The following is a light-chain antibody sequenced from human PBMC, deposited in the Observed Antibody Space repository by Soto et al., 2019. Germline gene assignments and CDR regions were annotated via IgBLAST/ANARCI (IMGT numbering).Light chain of an antibody. J-gene: IGLJ1*01. CDR3: ALFMGNGISV. CDR1: SGSVSSAHN. CDR2: STS. Sequence: QAVVTQESSFSVSPGGTVTLTCGLISGSVSSAHNPNWYQQTPGQAPRTLIYSTSTRSSGVPDRVSGSILGNKAALTITGAQADDESDYYCALFMGNGISVFGTGTKVTVL. V-gene: IGLV8-61*01.